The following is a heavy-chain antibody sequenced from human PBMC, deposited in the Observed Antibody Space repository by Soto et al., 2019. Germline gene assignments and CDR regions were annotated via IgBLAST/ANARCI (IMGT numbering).Heavy chain of an antibody. J-gene: IGHJ4*02. CDR1: GYNFNTYG. V-gene: IGHV1-18*01. D-gene: IGHD3-16*01. CDR2: ISGYNSYT. CDR3: ARDRDYSHTDADIDY. Sequence: QVQLMQSGAEVRRPGTSMRISCTTSGYNFNTYGIIWVRQAPGQGLEWMGWISGYNSYTKYAQNFEDRATLSTDPSTSTAFLELRNLRSGDTALYFCARDRDYSHTDADIDYWGQGTLVTVSS.